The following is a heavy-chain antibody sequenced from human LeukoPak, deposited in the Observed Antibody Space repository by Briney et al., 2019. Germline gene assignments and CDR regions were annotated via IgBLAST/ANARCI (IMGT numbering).Heavy chain of an antibody. CDR2: IKQDGSEK. Sequence: PGGSLRLSCAASGFTFSSYWMSWVRQAPGKGLEWVANIKQDGSEKYYVDSVKGRFTISRDNSKNTLYLQMNSLRAEDTAVYYCATLPAGGKYPSWGQGTPVTVSS. CDR3: ATLPAGGKYPS. D-gene: IGHD1-26*01. J-gene: IGHJ4*02. V-gene: IGHV3-7*01. CDR1: GFTFSSYW.